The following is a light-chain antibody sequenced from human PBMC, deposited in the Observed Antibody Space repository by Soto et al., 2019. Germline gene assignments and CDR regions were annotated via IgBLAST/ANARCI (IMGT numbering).Light chain of an antibody. CDR1: QNIDNYF. CDR2: VAS. J-gene: IGKJ1*01. V-gene: IGKV3-20*01. CDR3: QQYGTSPRT. Sequence: EIVLTQSPGTLSLSPGDRATLSCRASQNIDNYFLAWYQQKPGQPHRFIIYVASTKPIGIPARFSASGSGTDFTLSIGSVEPEDFAVYYCQQYGTSPRTFGQGTKVEI.